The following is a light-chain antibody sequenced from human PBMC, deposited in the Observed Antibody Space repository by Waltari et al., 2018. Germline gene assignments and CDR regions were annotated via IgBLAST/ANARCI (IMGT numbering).Light chain of an antibody. V-gene: IGLV3-19*01. Sequence: SSELTQDPAVSVALGQTVRITCQGDSLRTYYGSWYQQKPGQAPILIVYGRNNRPSGIPDRLSGSSSGNTASLTIAGAQAEDEAVYYYNSRDNSINHRVFGGGTKLTVL. CDR3: NSRDNSINHRV. J-gene: IGLJ2*01. CDR1: SLRTYY. CDR2: GRN.